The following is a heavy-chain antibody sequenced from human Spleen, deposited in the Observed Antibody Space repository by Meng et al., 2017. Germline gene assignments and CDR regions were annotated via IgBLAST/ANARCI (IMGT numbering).Heavy chain of an antibody. J-gene: IGHJ4*02. D-gene: IGHD2-2*01. CDR1: GFTFNSSE. CDR3: ATDGSCTSCYEATVDFDY. Sequence: GESLKISCAASGFTFNSSEMNWVRQAPGKGLEWVSGISSGGGTTYYADSVKGRFTISRDNSKNTLCLQMNSLRAEDAAVYFCATDGSCTSCYEATVDFDYWGQGTLVTVSS. V-gene: IGHV3-23*01. CDR2: ISSGGGTT.